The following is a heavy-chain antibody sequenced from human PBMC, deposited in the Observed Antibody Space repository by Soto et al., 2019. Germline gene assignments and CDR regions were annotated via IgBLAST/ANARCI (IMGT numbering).Heavy chain of an antibody. CDR3: AKEGMVYAEHYYYYGMDV. CDR1: GFTFSSYA. CDR2: ISGSGGST. J-gene: IGHJ6*02. Sequence: GGSLRLSCAASGFTFSSYAMSWVRQAPGKGLEWVSAISGSGGSTYYADSVKGRFTISRDNSKNTLYLQMNSLRAEDTAVYYCAKEGMVYAEHYYYYGMDVWGQGTTVTVSS. D-gene: IGHD2-8*01. V-gene: IGHV3-23*01.